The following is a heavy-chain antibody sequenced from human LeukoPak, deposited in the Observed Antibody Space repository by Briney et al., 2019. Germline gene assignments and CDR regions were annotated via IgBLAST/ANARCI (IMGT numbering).Heavy chain of an antibody. CDR3: ARDEDLGSGWYFPFDY. J-gene: IGHJ4*02. CDR2: IYTSGST. CDR1: GGSISSGSYY. Sequence: SETLSLTCTVSGGSISSGSYYWSWIRQPAGKGLEWIGRIYTSGSTNYNPSLKSRVTISVDTSKNQFSLKLSSVTAADTAVYYCARDEDLGSGWYFPFDYWGQGTLVTVSS. D-gene: IGHD6-19*01. V-gene: IGHV4-61*02.